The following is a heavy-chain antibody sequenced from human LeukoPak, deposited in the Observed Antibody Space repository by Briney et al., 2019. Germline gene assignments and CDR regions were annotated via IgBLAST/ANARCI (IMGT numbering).Heavy chain of an antibody. CDR3: ARGYYDSSGLEYFQH. D-gene: IGHD3-22*01. CDR1: GYTFTGYY. J-gene: IGHJ1*01. Sequence: GASVKVSCKASGYTFTGYYMHWVRQAPGQGLEWTGWINPNSGGTNYAQKFQGRVTMTRDTSISTAYMELSRLRSDDTAVYYCARGYYDSSGLEYFQHWGQGTLVTVSS. CDR2: INPNSGGT. V-gene: IGHV1-2*02.